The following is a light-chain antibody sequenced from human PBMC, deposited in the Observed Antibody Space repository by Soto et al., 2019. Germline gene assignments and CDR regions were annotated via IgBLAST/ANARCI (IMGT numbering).Light chain of an antibody. CDR2: VAS. CDR1: QSVSSSY. V-gene: IGKV3-20*01. CDR3: QQYGSSPRT. Sequence: EIVLTQSPGTLSLSPGERATLSCRASQSVSSSYLAWYQQKPGQAPRLLIYVASSRATGIPDRFSGSGSGSDFTLTISRLEPEDFAVYYCQQYGSSPRTFGPGTKVEIK. J-gene: IGKJ1*01.